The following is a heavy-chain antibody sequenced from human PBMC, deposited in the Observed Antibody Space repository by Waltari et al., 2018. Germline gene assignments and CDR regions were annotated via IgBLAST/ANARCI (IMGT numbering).Heavy chain of an antibody. Sequence: QVQLQQWGAGLLKPSETLSLTCAVYGGSFSGYYWSWIRQPPGKGLEWLGEINHSGSTNYNPSLKSRVTISVDTSKNQCYLKLSSVTAADTAVYYCARGSVTPFDYWGQGTLVTVSS. J-gene: IGHJ4*02. D-gene: IGHD4-4*01. CDR3: ARGSVTPFDY. V-gene: IGHV4-34*01. CDR1: GGSFSGYY. CDR2: INHSGST.